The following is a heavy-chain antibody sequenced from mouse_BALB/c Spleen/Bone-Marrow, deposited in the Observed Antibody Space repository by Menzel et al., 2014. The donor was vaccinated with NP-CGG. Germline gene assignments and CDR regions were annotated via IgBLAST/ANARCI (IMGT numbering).Heavy chain of an antibody. V-gene: IGHV5-9-2*01. CDR3: ARHAYYDQTEVSFVY. J-gene: IGHJ3*01. D-gene: IGHD2-4*01. CDR1: GFSFSNYG. Sequence: EVQLQESGGGLVKPGGSLKLSCAASGFSFSNYGMSWVRQTPEKRLEWVANISGDGRYTFYSDSVKGRFTISRDNAKNNLYLQLSSLRSEDTALYYCARHAYYDQTEVSFVYWGQGTLVTVSA. CDR2: ISGDGRYT.